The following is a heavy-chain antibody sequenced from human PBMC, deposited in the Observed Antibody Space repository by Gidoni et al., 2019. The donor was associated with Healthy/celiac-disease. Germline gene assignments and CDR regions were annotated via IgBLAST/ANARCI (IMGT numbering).Heavy chain of an antibody. CDR1: GFTFSSYS. D-gene: IGHD3-10*01. V-gene: IGHV3-21*01. J-gene: IGHJ4*02. Sequence: EVQLVEPGGGLVKPGGSLRLSCAASGFTFSSYSMNWVRQAPGKGLEWVSSISSSSSYIYYADSVKGRFTISRDNAKNSLYLQMNSLRAEDTAVYYCARGMGGLGYFDYWGQGTLVTVSS. CDR3: ARGMGGLGYFDY. CDR2: ISSSSSYI.